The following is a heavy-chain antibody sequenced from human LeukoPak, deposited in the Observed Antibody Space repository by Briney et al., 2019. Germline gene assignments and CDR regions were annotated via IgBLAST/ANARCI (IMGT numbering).Heavy chain of an antibody. V-gene: IGHV3-74*01. CDR2: IKTEGSTT. CDR1: GFTFDDYA. J-gene: IGHJ4*02. D-gene: IGHD5-12*01. Sequence: GGSLRLSCAASGFTFDDYAMHWVRQAPGKGLVWVSRIKTEGSTTNYADSVKGRFTISRDNAKNTLYLQMNSLRAEDTAVYYCVRSYDVWGQGTLVTVSS. CDR3: VRSYDV.